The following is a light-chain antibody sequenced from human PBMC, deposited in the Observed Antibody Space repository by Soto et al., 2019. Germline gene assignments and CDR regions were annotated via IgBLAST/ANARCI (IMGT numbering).Light chain of an antibody. CDR2: DAS. CDR1: QSVGGY. J-gene: IGKJ5*01. V-gene: IGKV3-11*01. CDR3: QQRISWPFT. Sequence: EIVLTQSPATLSLSPGERATLSCMASQSVGGYLVWYQQKPGQAPRLLIYDASNRATGIPARFSGSRSGTGVTLPISSLEPEDFALYCFQQRISWPFTLGQGPRLYIQ.